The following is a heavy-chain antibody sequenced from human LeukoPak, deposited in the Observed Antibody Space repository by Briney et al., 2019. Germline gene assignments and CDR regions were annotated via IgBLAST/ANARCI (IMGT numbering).Heavy chain of an antibody. V-gene: IGHV3-21*01. CDR1: GFTFSSYS. D-gene: IGHD3-3*01. Sequence: GGSLRLSCAASGFTFSSYSMNWVRQAPGKGLEWVSSISSSSSYIYCADSVKGRFTISRDNAKNSLYLQMNSLRAEDTAVYYCARDGVVSGFDYWGQGTLVTVSS. CDR2: ISSSSSYI. J-gene: IGHJ4*02. CDR3: ARDGVVSGFDY.